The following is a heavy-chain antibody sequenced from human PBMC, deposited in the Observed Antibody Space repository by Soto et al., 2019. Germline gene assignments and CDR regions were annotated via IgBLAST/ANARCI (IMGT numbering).Heavy chain of an antibody. CDR2: ISYDGSNK. Sequence: QVQLVESGGGVVQPGRSLRLSCAASGFTFSSYGMHWVRQAPGKGLEWVAVISYDGSNKYYADSVKGRFTISRDNSKNTLYLQMNSLRAEDTAVYYCAKDRFGGHGAYWGQGTLVTVSS. V-gene: IGHV3-30*18. CDR3: AKDRFGGHGAY. J-gene: IGHJ4*02. D-gene: IGHD5-12*01. CDR1: GFTFSSYG.